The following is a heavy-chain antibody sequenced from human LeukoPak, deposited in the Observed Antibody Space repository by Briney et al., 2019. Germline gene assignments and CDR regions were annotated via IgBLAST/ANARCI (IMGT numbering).Heavy chain of an antibody. CDR2: MIPNSGNT. J-gene: IGHJ6*03. CDR3: ARGPLYCSGGSCYYYYMDV. CDR1: GYTFTSYD. D-gene: IGHD2-15*01. Sequence: GASVKVSCKASGYTFTSYDINWVRQATGQGLEWLGWMIPNSGNTGYAQKFQGRVTMTRNTSISTAYMELGSLRSEDTAVYYCARGPLYCSGGSCYYYYMDVWGKGTTVTVSS. V-gene: IGHV1-8*01.